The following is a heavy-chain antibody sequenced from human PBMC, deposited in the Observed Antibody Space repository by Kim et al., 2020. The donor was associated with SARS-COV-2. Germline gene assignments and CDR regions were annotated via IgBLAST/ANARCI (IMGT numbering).Heavy chain of an antibody. V-gene: IGHV3-30-3*02. Sequence: GGSLRLSCAASGFTFSSYAMHWVRQAPGKGLEWVAVISYDGSNKYYADSVKGRFTISRDNSKNTLYLQMNSLRAEDTAVYYCAKNYYGSGREKTYYYYGMDVWGQGTTVTVSS. CDR3: AKNYYGSGREKTYYYYGMDV. CDR2: ISYDGSNK. J-gene: IGHJ6*02. D-gene: IGHD3-10*01. CDR1: GFTFSSYA.